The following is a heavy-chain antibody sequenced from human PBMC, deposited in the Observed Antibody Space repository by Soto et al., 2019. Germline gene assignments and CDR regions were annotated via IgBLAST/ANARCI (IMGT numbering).Heavy chain of an antibody. J-gene: IGHJ6*02. CDR2: MNPNSGNT. CDR3: ARGLTYYYDSSGYGPSFYYGMDV. Sequence: ASVKVSCKASGYTFTSYDINWVRQATGQGLEWMGWMNPNSGNTGYAQKFQGRVTMTRNTSISTAYMELSSLRSEDTAVYYCARGLTYYYDSSGYGPSFYYGMDVWG. D-gene: IGHD3-22*01. CDR1: GYTFTSYD. V-gene: IGHV1-8*01.